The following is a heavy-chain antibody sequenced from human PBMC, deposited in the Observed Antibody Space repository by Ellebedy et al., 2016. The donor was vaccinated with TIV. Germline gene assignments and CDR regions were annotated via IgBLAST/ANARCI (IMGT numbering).Heavy chain of an antibody. J-gene: IGHJ6*02. D-gene: IGHD6-19*01. V-gene: IGHV3-23*01. CDR3: AKVGVSSGWYSYYYYGMDV. CDR1: GFTFSSYA. Sequence: PGGSLRLSCAASGFTFSSYAMSWVRQAPGKGLEWVSAISGSGGSTYYADSVKGRFTISRDNSKNTLYLQMNSLRAEDTAVYYCAKVGVSSGWYSYYYYGMDVWGQGTTVTVSS. CDR2: ISGSGGST.